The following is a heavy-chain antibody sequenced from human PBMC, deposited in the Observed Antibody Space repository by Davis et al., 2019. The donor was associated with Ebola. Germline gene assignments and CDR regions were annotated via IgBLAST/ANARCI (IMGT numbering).Heavy chain of an antibody. CDR1: GFTVSSNY. J-gene: IGHJ4*02. CDR2: ISGSGGST. Sequence: GESLKISCAASGFTVSSNYMSWVRQAPGKGLEWVSAISGSGGSTYYAGSVKGRFTISRDNSKNTLYLQMNSLRAEDTAVYYCAKGANKDYDFWSGYFFHVAFDYWGQGTLVTVSS. D-gene: IGHD3-3*01. CDR3: AKGANKDYDFWSGYFFHVAFDY. V-gene: IGHV3-23*01.